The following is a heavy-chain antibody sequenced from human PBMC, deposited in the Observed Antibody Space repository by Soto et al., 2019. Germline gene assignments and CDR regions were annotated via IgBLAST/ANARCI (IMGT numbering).Heavy chain of an antibody. Sequence: SDTLSLSCAVSGGSISSGGYSWSWIRQPPGKGLEWIGYIYHSGSTYYNPSLKSRVTISVDRSKNQFSLKLSSVTAADTAVYYCARSTARYISWFDPWGQGTLVNVSS. CDR1: GGSISSGGYS. V-gene: IGHV4-30-2*01. CDR2: IYHSGST. J-gene: IGHJ5*02. D-gene: IGHD1-1*01. CDR3: ARSTARYISWFDP.